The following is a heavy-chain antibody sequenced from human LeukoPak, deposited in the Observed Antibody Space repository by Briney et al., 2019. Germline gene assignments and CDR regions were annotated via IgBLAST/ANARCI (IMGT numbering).Heavy chain of an antibody. J-gene: IGHJ3*02. CDR3: AGSGSKGYTTAFDI. D-gene: IGHD2-2*02. CDR1: GFTVSGNY. Sequence: GGSLRLSCAASGFTVSGNYMSWVRQAPGKGLEWVSVIYSGGSTYYADSVKGRFTIPRDNSKNTLYLQMNSLRAEDTAVYYCAGSGSKGYTTAFDIWGQGTMVTVSS. V-gene: IGHV3-66*01. CDR2: IYSGGST.